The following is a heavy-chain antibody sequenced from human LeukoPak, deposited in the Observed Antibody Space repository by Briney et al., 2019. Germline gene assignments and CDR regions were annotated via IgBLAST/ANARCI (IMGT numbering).Heavy chain of an antibody. D-gene: IGHD5-24*01. CDR2: IIPIFGTA. Sequence: SVKVSCKASGGTFSSYAISWVRQAPGQGLEWMGRIIPIFGTANYAQKFQGRVTITTGESTSTAYMELSSLRSEDTAVYYCAREMATITVLFDYWGQGTLVTVSS. CDR3: AREMATITVLFDY. V-gene: IGHV1-69*05. CDR1: GGTFSSYA. J-gene: IGHJ4*02.